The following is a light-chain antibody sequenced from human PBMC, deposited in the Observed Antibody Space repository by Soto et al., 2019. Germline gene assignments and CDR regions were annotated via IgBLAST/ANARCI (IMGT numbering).Light chain of an antibody. V-gene: IGKV1-5*03. CDR2: KAS. Sequence: DIQMTQSPSTLSASVGDRVTITCRASQSISSWLAWYQQKPGKAPKLLIYKASSLGSGVPSRFSGSGSGTEFTLTISSLLPDDFATYYCQQYNSHSSYTFGQGTKLEIK. J-gene: IGKJ2*01. CDR3: QQYNSHSSYT. CDR1: QSISSW.